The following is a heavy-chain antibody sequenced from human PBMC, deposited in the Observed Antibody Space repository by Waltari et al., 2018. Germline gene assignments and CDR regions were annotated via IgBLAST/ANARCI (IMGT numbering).Heavy chain of an antibody. V-gene: IGHV4-39*07. J-gene: IGHJ4*02. CDR3: ARVPGYYDSSGYSI. Sequence: QLQLQESGPGLVKPSETLSLTCTVSGGSISSSSSYWGWLRQPPGKGLEWIGSIYYSGSTYYNPSLKSRVTISVDTSKNQFSLKLSSVTAADTAVYYCARVPGYYDSSGYSIWGQGTLVTVSS. CDR1: GGSISSSSSY. D-gene: IGHD3-22*01. CDR2: IYYSGST.